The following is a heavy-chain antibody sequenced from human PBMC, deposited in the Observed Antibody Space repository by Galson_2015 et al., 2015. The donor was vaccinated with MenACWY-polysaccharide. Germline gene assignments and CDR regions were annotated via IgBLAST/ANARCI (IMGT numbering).Heavy chain of an antibody. V-gene: IGHV3-48*03. CDR1: GFTFSSYE. D-gene: IGHD5-24*01. Sequence: SLRLSCAASGFTFSSYEMNWVRQAPGKGLEWISYISSSGSVIQYADSVKGRFTVSRDNAKKSLYLQVNSLRAEDTAIYYCARDLDGYSPDYWGQGTLVTVSS. CDR3: ARDLDGYSPDY. J-gene: IGHJ4*02. CDR2: ISSSGSVI.